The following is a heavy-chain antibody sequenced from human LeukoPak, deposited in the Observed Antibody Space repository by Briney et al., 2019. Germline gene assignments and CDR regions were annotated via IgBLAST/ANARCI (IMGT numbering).Heavy chain of an antibody. CDR1: GYTFTGYY. CDR2: IKPNGGGT. Sequence: GASVKVCCKASGYTFTGYYIHWWGQAPGQGLEWMGWIKPNGGGTKYAQKFQGRVTVTRDTAISKAYMELRRRRYADRELYYCARVGSSGWYVHPTLDFWGQGTLVTVSS. V-gene: IGHV1-2*02. CDR3: ARVGSSGWYVHPTLDF. J-gene: IGHJ4*02. D-gene: IGHD6-19*01.